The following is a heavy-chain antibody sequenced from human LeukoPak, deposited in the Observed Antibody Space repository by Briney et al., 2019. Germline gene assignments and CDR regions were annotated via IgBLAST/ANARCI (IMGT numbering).Heavy chain of an antibody. CDR1: GGSISNGDSH. Sequence: SETLSLTCTVPGGSISNGDSHWSWIRQPPGKGLEWIGYIFYSGNIYYNPSLKSRVTISMDTSKNQFSLKLSSVTAADTAVYYCARAPGVAEVGRLDLWGRGTLVTVSS. CDR3: ARAPGVAEVGRLDL. V-gene: IGHV4-30-4*01. CDR2: IFYSGNI. D-gene: IGHD7-27*01. J-gene: IGHJ2*01.